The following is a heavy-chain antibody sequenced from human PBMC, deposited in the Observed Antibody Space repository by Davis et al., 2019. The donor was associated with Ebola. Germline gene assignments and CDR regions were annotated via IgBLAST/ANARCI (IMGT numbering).Heavy chain of an antibody. CDR2: IKQDGSEK. V-gene: IGHV3-7*04. Sequence: GESLKISCAVSGFTFSTYWMTWVRQAPGKGLEWVANIKQDGSEKYYVDSVKGRFTISRDNAENPVDLQMNSLRAEDTAVYYCVRGPPYDSGSYPWIYWGQGTLVTVSS. CDR1: GFTFSTYW. CDR3: VRGPPYDSGSYPWIY. D-gene: IGHD3-10*01. J-gene: IGHJ4*02.